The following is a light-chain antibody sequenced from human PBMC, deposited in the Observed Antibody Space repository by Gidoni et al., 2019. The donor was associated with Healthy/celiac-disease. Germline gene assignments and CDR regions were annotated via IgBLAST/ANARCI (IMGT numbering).Light chain of an antibody. V-gene: IGKV1-39*01. J-gene: IGKJ1*01. Sequence: DIQMSQSPSSLSASVGDRVTITCRASQSISSYLNWYQQKPGKAPKLLIYAASSLQSGVPSRFSGSGSGTDFALTISKLQPEDCATYYCQQSYSTPRTFGQGNKVENK. CDR3: QQSYSTPRT. CDR2: AAS. CDR1: QSISSY.